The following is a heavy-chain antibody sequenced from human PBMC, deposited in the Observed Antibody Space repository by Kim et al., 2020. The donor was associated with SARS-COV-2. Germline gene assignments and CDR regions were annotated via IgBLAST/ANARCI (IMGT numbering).Heavy chain of an antibody. J-gene: IGHJ4*02. CDR2: INHSGST. Sequence: SETLSLTCAVYGGSFSGYYWSWIRQPPGKGLEWIGEINHSGSTNYNPSLKSRVTISVDTSKNQFSLKLSSVTAADTAVYYCAGGNTVTHALDYWGQGTLVTVSS. CDR3: AGGNTVTHALDY. CDR1: GGSFSGYY. D-gene: IGHD4-17*01. V-gene: IGHV4-34*01.